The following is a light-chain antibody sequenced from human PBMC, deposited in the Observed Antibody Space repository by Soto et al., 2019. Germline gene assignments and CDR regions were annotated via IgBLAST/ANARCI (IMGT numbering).Light chain of an antibody. CDR3: SSYTSSSTLV. CDR2: EVN. Sequence: QSVLTQPASVSGSPGQSITISCTGTSSDVGAYNYVSWYQQHPGKAPKLMIFEVNNRPSGVSNRFSGSKSGNPASLAISGLQAEDEADYYCSSYTSSSTLVFGGGTKLTVL. J-gene: IGLJ2*01. CDR1: SSDVGAYNY. V-gene: IGLV2-14*01.